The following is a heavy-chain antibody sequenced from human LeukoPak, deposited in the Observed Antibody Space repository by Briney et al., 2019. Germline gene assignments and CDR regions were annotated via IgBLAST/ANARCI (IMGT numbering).Heavy chain of an antibody. V-gene: IGHV3-48*03. Sequence: GGSLRLSCAASGFSFSSYEMNWVRQAPGMGLEWVSYICSRGSYIYYADSVKGRFTISRDNAKNSLYLQMNSLRAEDTALYYCARDTNSHCSGGSCYSGPDYWGQGTLVTVSS. CDR3: ARDTNSHCSGGSCYSGPDY. D-gene: IGHD2-15*01. CDR1: GFSFSSYE. J-gene: IGHJ4*02. CDR2: ICSRGSYI.